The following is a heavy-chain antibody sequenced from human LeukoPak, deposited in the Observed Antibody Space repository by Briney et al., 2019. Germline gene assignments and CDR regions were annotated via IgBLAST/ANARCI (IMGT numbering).Heavy chain of an antibody. CDR1: GGSFSGYY. CDR2: IHPTEGS. CDR3: ARGTDAYKIGNI. Sequence: SETLSLTCAVLGGSFSGYYLTWIRQSPGKGLEWVGEIHPTEGSHYNPSLESRVTMSVDTSKTQFSLRMNSVTAADTAVYFCARGTDAYKIGNIWGQGSLVTVSS. D-gene: IGHD5-24*01. J-gene: IGHJ4*02. V-gene: IGHV4-34*01.